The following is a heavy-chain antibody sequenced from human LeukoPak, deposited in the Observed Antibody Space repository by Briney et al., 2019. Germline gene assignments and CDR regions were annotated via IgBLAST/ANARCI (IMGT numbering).Heavy chain of an antibody. CDR3: ATKRRAENYYYYYMDV. V-gene: IGHV1-2*02. Sequence: ASVKVSCKASGYTFTGYYMHWVRQAPGQGLEWMGWINPNSGGTNYAQKFQGRVTMTRDTSISTAYMELSSLRSEDTAVYYCATKRRAENYYYYYMDVWGKGTTVTVSS. J-gene: IGHJ6*03. D-gene: IGHD1/OR15-1a*01. CDR2: INPNSGGT. CDR1: GYTFTGYY.